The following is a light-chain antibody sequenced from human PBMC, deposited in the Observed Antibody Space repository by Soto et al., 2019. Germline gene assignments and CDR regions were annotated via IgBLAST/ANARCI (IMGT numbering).Light chain of an antibody. CDR2: GNN. Sequence: QSVLTQPPSVSGAPGQRVTISCTGSSSNIGAGYNVHWYQQLPGTAPKLLVYGNNNRPSGVPDRFSGSKSGTSASLAITKLQAEDEADYYCQSYDSSLSVVFGGGTKVTVL. J-gene: IGLJ2*01. CDR3: QSYDSSLSVV. V-gene: IGLV1-40*01. CDR1: SSNIGAGYN.